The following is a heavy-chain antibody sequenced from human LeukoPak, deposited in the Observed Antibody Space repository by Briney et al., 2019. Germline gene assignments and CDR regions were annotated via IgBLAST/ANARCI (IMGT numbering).Heavy chain of an antibody. J-gene: IGHJ4*02. V-gene: IGHV3-23*01. CDR1: GFTFRSYA. CDR3: VGIAAAGPFVY. D-gene: IGHD6-13*01. CDR2: ISGSGGST. Sequence: GGSLRLSCAASGFTFRSYAMSWVRQAPGKGLEWVSAISGSGGSTYYADSVKGRFTISRDNSKNTLYLQMNSLRAEHTAVYYCVGIAAAGPFVYWGQGTLVTVSS.